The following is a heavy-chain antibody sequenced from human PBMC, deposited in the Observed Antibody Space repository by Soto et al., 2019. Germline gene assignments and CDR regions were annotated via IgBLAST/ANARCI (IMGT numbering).Heavy chain of an antibody. CDR2: ISNDGSSK. D-gene: IGHD2-21*01. CDR1: GFIFSSYS. J-gene: IGHJ3*02. V-gene: IGHV3-30-3*01. CDR3: ASDQFLDGFDI. Sequence: QVQLEESGGGVVQPGRSLRLSCAASGFIFSSYSMHWVRQAPGKGLEWVAIISNDGSSKYYVDSVKGRFTISRDNSNNTLSLQTNSLRAEDTAVYYCASDQFLDGFDIWGQGTMVTVSS.